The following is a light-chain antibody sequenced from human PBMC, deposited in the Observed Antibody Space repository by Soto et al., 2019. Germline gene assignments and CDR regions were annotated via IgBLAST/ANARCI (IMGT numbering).Light chain of an antibody. V-gene: IGKV3-11*01. CDR3: QQRSNWPFT. Sequence: ETVLTQSPATLSLSPGERATLSCRASQSVSSYLGWYQQKPGQAPRLLIYDASNRAPGIPARFSGGGSGTDFTLTISSLEPEDFAVYYCQQRSNWPFTFGGGTKVEIK. CDR1: QSVSSY. J-gene: IGKJ4*01. CDR2: DAS.